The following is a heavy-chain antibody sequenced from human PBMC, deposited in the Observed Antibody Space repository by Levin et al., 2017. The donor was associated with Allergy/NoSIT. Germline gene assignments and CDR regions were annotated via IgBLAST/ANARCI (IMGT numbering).Heavy chain of an antibody. CDR2: VNGVGSTT. CDR3: ASEDIAAAGYFDH. D-gene: IGHD6-13*01. V-gene: IGHV3-74*01. CDR1: GFTFSSYW. J-gene: IGHJ4*02. Sequence: LSLTCAVSGFTFSSYWMHWVRQAPGKGLVWVSRVNGVGSTTTYADSVKGRFTISRDNAKNTLYLQMNSLRAEDTAVYYCASEDIAAAGYFDHWGQGTLVTVSS.